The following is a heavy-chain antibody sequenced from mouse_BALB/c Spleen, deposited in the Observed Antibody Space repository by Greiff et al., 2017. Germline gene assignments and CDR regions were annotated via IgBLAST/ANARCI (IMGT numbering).Heavy chain of an antibody. V-gene: IGHV1S81*02. CDR2: INPSNGRT. Sequence: VQLQQPGAELVKPGASVKLSCKASGYTFTSYWMHWVKQRPGQGLEWIGEINPSNGRTNYNEKFKSKATLTVDKSSSTAYMQLSSLTSEDSAVYYCARGVLRSWFAYWGQGTLVTVSA. J-gene: IGHJ3*01. CDR3: ARGVLRSWFAY. CDR1: GYTFTSYW. D-gene: IGHD1-1*01.